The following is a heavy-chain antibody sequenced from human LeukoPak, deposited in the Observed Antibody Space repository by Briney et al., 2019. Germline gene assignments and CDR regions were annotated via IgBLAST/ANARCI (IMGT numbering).Heavy chain of an antibody. V-gene: IGHV3-23*01. CDR2: ISSSGGST. CDR1: GFTFSSYA. J-gene: IGHJ4*02. Sequence: GGSLRLSCAASGFTFSSYAMSWVRQAPGKGLEWVSAISSSGGSTYYADSVKGRITISRDNSKNTMYLQMNSLRAEDTAVYYCARATVSTYFLMDYWGQGTLVTVSS. CDR3: ARATVSTYFLMDY. D-gene: IGHD4-17*01.